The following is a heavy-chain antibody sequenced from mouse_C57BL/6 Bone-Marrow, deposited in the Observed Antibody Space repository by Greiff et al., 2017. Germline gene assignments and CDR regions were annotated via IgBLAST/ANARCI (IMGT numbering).Heavy chain of an antibody. CDR2: IRNKANGYTT. CDR3: ARPHYYGNLYYAMDY. J-gene: IGHJ4*01. Sequence: EVMLVESGGGLVQPGGSLSLSCAASGFTFTDYYMSWVRQPPGKALEWLGFIRNKANGYTTEYSASVKGRFTISRDNSQSILYLQMNALRAEDSATYYCARPHYYGNLYYAMDYWGQGTSVTVSS. D-gene: IGHD1-1*01. CDR1: GFTFTDYY. V-gene: IGHV7-3*01.